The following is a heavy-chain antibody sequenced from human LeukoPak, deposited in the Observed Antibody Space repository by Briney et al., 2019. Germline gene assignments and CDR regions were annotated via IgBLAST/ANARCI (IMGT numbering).Heavy chain of an antibody. CDR3: ARDFGSGSLHY. Sequence: ASVKVSCKASGYTFTTYAIHWVRQAPGQRLEWMGWINTGNGGTRYSQRFQGRVTITRDTSASTAYMELSSLRSEDTAVFYCARDFGSGSLHYWGQGTLVTVSS. CDR2: INTGNGGT. D-gene: IGHD3-10*01. J-gene: IGHJ4*02. V-gene: IGHV1-3*04. CDR1: GYTFTTYA.